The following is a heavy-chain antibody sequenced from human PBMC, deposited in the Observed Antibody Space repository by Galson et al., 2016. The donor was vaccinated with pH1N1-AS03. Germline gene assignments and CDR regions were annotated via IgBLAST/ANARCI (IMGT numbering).Heavy chain of an antibody. J-gene: IGHJ4*02. Sequence: SVKVSCKASGYTFSNYGITWVRQAPGQGLQWMGWIKNNNDNTIYGQNFQGRVTLTTDPSTNTAYMELKNLRSDDTGVHYCARAFEEYLLRDYSSVFDSWGQGTLVTVSP. V-gene: IGHV1-18*01. D-gene: IGHD2/OR15-2a*01. CDR2: IKNNNDNT. CDR3: ARAFEEYLLRDYSSVFDS. CDR1: GYTFSNYG.